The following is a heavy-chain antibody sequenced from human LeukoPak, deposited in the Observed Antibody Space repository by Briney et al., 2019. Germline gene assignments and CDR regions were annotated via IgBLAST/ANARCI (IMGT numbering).Heavy chain of an antibody. J-gene: IGHJ4*02. CDR3: AKDVGSYSYGYWGMDY. CDR1: GFTFSSYG. Sequence: GRSLRLSCAASGFTFSSYGMHWVRQAPGKGLEWVSVISYDGSNKYYADSFKGRFTISRDNSKNTLYLQMNSLRAEDTAVYYCAKDVGSYSYGYWGMDYWGQGNLVTVYS. CDR2: ISYDGSNK. V-gene: IGHV3-30*18. D-gene: IGHD5-18*01.